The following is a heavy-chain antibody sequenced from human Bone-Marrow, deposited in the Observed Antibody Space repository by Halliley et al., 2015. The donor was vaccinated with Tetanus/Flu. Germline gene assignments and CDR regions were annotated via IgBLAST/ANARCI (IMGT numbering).Heavy chain of an antibody. D-gene: IGHD5-12*01. CDR2: IIPMSGTA. J-gene: IGHJ4*02. CDR3: ARDNPAIITGV. CDR1: GGTFSSYA. V-gene: IGHV1-69*01. Sequence: QLVQSGAEVKKPGSSVKVSCKTSGGTFSSYAINWVRQAPGQGLEWMGGIIPMSGTADYAQKFQGRVTITADESTRTAYMELSSLRSGYTALYYCARDNPAIITGVWGQGTLVSVSS.